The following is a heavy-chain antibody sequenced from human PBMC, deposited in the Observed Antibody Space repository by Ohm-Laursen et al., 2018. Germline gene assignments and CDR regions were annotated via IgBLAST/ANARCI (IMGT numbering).Heavy chain of an antibody. D-gene: IGHD3-22*01. J-gene: IGHJ1*01. CDR3: ARGSRVISYYDSSGYYGYFQH. CDR1: GYTFTSYG. CDR2: ISAYNGNT. Sequence: SSVKVSCKASGYTFTSYGISWVRQAPGQGLEWMGWISAYNGNTNYAQKLQGRVTMTTDTSTSTAYMELRSLRSDDTAVYYCARGSRVISYYDSSGYYGYFQHWGQGTLVTVSS. V-gene: IGHV1-18*01.